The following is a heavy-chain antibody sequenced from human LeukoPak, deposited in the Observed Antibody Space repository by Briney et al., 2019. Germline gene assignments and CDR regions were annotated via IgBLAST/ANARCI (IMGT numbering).Heavy chain of an antibody. CDR3: ARDYCSSTSCSFAFDI. CDR2: IYYSGST. J-gene: IGHJ3*02. Sequence: PSQTLSLTYTVSGGSISSGDYYWSWIRQPPGKGLEWIGYIYYSGSTYYNPSLKSRVTISVDTSKNQFSLELSSVTAADTAVYYCARDYCSSTSCSFAFDIWGQGTMVTVSS. V-gene: IGHV4-30-4*08. D-gene: IGHD2-2*01. CDR1: GGSISSGDYY.